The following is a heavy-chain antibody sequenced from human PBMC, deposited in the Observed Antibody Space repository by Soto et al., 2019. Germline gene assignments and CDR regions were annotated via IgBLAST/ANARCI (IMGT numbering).Heavy chain of an antibody. CDR3: AKALAVAGKGAPQYFQH. CDR1: GFTFSSYA. J-gene: IGHJ1*01. V-gene: IGHV3-23*01. CDR2: ISGSGGST. D-gene: IGHD6-19*01. Sequence: EVQLLESGGGLVQPGGSLRLSCAASGFTFSSYAMSWVRQAPGKGLEWVSAISGSGGSTYYADSVKGRFTISRDTTKNTLYMQMNSLRAEDTAVYYWAKALAVAGKGAPQYFQHWGQGTLVTVSS.